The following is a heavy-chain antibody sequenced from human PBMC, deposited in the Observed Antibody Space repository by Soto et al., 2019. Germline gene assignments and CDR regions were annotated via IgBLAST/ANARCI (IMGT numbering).Heavy chain of an antibody. V-gene: IGHV3-30*18. CDR1: GFTFSSYG. Sequence: ESGGGVVQPGRSLRLSCAASGFTFSSYGMHWVRQAPGKGLEWVAVISYDGSNKYYADSVKGRFTIPRDNSKNTLYLQMNSLRAEDTAVYYCAKEGYDFWSGYYINWFDPWGQGTLVTVSS. CDR2: ISYDGSNK. CDR3: AKEGYDFWSGYYINWFDP. J-gene: IGHJ5*02. D-gene: IGHD3-3*01.